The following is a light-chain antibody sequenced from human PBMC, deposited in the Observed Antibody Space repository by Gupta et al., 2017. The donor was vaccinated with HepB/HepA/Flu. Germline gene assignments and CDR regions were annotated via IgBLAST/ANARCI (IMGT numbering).Light chain of an antibody. J-gene: IGKJ3*01. V-gene: IGKV1-39*01. Sequence: DIQMTQSPSSLSASAGDRVTITCRASQFITSSLNWYQQKLGKAPKSLIYSTSSLESGVPSRFSGSGSGTDFTLTISSLQPEDFATYYCQQTYSTPYTFGPGTKVDIK. CDR1: QFITSS. CDR3: QQTYSTPYT. CDR2: STS.